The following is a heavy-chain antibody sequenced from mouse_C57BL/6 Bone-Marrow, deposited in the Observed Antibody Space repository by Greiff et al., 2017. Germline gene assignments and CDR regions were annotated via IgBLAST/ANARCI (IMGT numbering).Heavy chain of an antibody. CDR1: GYTFTSYW. V-gene: IGHV1-55*01. CDR3: ARGEGNYVSYWYFDV. Sequence: QVQLQQPGAELVKPGASVTMSCKASGYTFTSYWITWVKQRPGQGLEWIGDIYPGSGSTNYNEKFKRKATLTVDTSSSTAYMQLSSLTSEDSAVYYCARGEGNYVSYWYFDVWCTGTTVTVSS. J-gene: IGHJ1*03. D-gene: IGHD2-1*01. CDR2: IYPGSGST.